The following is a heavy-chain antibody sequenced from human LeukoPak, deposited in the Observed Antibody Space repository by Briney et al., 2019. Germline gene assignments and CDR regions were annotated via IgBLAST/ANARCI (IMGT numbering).Heavy chain of an antibody. Sequence: GGSLRPSCAASGFTFSSYAMTSVRQAPGRGLEWVSAISGSGGSTVYAASVKGRLTISRDNSKNTLYLQMTSLRDEDTAVYYCTKEGSYAPLDYWGQGTLVTVSS. V-gene: IGHV3-23*01. CDR1: GFTFSSYA. CDR3: TKEGSYAPLDY. J-gene: IGHJ4*02. D-gene: IGHD1-26*01. CDR2: ISGSGGST.